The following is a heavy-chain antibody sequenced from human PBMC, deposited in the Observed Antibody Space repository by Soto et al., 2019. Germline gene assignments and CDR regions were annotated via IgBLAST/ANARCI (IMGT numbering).Heavy chain of an antibody. CDR2: IYYSGST. D-gene: IGHD6-13*01. Sequence: SETLSLTCTVSGGSISSYYWSWIRQPPGKGLEWIGYIYYSGSTNYNPSLKSRVTISVDTSKNQFSLKLSSVTAADTAVYYCARADSSSWYVVFDYWGQGTLVTVSS. J-gene: IGHJ4*02. CDR1: GGSISSYY. CDR3: ARADSSSWYVVFDY. V-gene: IGHV4-59*01.